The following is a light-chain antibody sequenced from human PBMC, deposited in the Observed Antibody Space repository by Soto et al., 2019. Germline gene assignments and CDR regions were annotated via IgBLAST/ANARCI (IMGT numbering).Light chain of an antibody. CDR2: GAS. J-gene: IGKJ5*01. CDR3: QQRSNWPPIT. V-gene: IGKV3D-20*02. CDR1: QSVDSTY. Sequence: ESVLTHSPATLSLFPGERATLPCMASQSVDSTYLAWYQQKPGRAPRLLIYGASSRDTDIPDRFSGSGSGTDFTLTISGLEPEDFAVYYCQQRSNWPPITFGQGTRLEIK.